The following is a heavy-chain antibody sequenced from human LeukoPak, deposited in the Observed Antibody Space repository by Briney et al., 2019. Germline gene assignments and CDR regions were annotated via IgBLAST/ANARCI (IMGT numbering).Heavy chain of an antibody. V-gene: IGHV3-21*01. CDR2: ISSSSSYI. CDR3: ARSKTTVVTGVFDY. D-gene: IGHD4-23*01. Sequence: GGSLRLSCAASGFTFSSYSMNWVRQAPGKGLEWVSSISSSSSYIYHADSVKGRFTISRDNAKNSLYLQMNSLRAEDTAVYYCARSKTTVVTGVFDYWGQGTLVTVSS. CDR1: GFTFSSYS. J-gene: IGHJ4*02.